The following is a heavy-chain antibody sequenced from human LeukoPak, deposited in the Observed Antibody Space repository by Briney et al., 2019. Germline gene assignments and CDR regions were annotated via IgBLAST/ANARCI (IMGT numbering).Heavy chain of an antibody. CDR1: GFTFKNYG. CDR2: ILNDGSNK. D-gene: IGHD3-22*01. Sequence: GGSLRLSCAASGFTFKNYGMHWVRQAPGKGLEWVAVILNDGSNKYHADSVKGRFTISRDDSKNTLDLQMDSLRVEDTAVYYCARSIRGDSSGRHDTLDVWGQGTVATVSS. J-gene: IGHJ3*01. CDR3: ARSIRGDSSGRHDTLDV. V-gene: IGHV3-33*01.